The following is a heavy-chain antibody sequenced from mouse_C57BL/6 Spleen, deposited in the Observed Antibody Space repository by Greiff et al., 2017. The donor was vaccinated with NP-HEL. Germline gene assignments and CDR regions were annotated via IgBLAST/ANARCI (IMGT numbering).Heavy chain of an antibody. Sequence: VKLMESGPGLVQPSQSLSITCTVSGFSLTSYGVHWVRQSPGKGLEWLGVIWRGGSTDYNAAFMSRLSITKDNSKSQVFFKMNSLQADDTAIYYCAKREVPSNSLAYWGQGTLVTVSA. J-gene: IGHJ3*01. D-gene: IGHD2-5*01. V-gene: IGHV2-5*01. CDR3: AKREVPSNSLAY. CDR2: IWRGGST. CDR1: GFSLTSYG.